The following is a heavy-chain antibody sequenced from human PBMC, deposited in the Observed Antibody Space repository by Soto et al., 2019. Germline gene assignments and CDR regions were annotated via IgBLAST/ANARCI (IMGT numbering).Heavy chain of an antibody. CDR3: ARGGEMATIFFDY. V-gene: IGHV1-69*13. D-gene: IGHD5-12*01. CDR1: GGTFSSYA. CDR2: IIPIFGTA. J-gene: IGHJ4*02. Sequence: AASVKVSCKASGGTFSSYAISWVRQAPGQGLEWMGGIIPIFGTANYAQKFQGRVTITADESTSTAYMELSSLRSEDTAVYYCARGGEMATIFFDYWGQGTLVTVSS.